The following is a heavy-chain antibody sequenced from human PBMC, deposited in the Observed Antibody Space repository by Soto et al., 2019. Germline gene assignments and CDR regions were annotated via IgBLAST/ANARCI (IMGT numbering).Heavy chain of an antibody. CDR3: ARGGGYDYLDYYYGMDV. J-gene: IGHJ6*02. CDR2: VNHSGST. V-gene: IGHV4-34*01. Sequence: TLSLTCAVYGGSFSSYYWSWIRQSPGKGLEWMGEVNHSGSTNYNPSLKSRVTISVDTSXXXFXXXLXSXXAPDTAVYYCARGGGYDYLDYYYGMDVWGQGTTV. D-gene: IGHD5-12*01. CDR1: GGSFSSYY.